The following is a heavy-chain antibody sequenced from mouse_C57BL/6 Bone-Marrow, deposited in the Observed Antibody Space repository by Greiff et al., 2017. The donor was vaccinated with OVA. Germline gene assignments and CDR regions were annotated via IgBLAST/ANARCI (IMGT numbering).Heavy chain of an antibody. D-gene: IGHD2-4*01. CDR2: ILPGSGST. V-gene: IGHV1-9*01. CDR1: GYTFTGYW. CDR3: ARVIYYDYDGYFDV. J-gene: IGHJ1*01. Sequence: QVQLKQSGAELLKPGASVKLSCKATGYTFTGYWIEWVKQRPGHGLEWIGEILPGSGSTNYNEKFKGKATFTADTSSNTAYMQLSSLTTEDSAIYYCARVIYYDYDGYFDVWGSGTTVTVSS.